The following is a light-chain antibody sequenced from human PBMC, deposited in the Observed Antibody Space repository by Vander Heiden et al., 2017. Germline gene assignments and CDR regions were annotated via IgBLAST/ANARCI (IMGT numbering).Light chain of an antibody. J-gene: IGLJ2*01. Sequence: QSVLTQPPSASGTPGQRVTISCSGSSSNIGSNTVNWYQQLPGTAPKRLIYSNNQRPSGVPDRFSGSKSGTSASLAISGLQSEDEADYDCAAWDDSLNGPVFGGGTKLTVL. CDR3: AAWDDSLNGPV. CDR1: SSNIGSNT. CDR2: SNN. V-gene: IGLV1-44*01.